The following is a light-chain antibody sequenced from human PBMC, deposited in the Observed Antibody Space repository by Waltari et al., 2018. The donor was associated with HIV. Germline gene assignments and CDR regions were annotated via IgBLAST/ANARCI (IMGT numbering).Light chain of an antibody. CDR1: ALPNQY. J-gene: IGLJ2*01. CDR2: KDS. CDR3: QSTDSSGTYVV. V-gene: IGLV3-25*03. Sequence: SYELTQPPSVSVSPGPTARITCSGDALPNQYGYWYQHKPGQAPVLVIYKDSEKSSGIPERFSGSSSGTTVTLTISAVQAEDEADYYCQSTDSSGTYVVFGGGTKLTVL.